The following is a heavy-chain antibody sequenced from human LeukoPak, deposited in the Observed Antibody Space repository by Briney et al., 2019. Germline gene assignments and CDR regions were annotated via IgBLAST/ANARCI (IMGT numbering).Heavy chain of an antibody. D-gene: IGHD3-9*01. CDR2: IYHNGGT. CDR1: GGSITNNNW. Sequence: SETLSLTCAVSGGSITNNNWWTWVRQPPGKGLEWIGEIYHNGGTNYNPSLASRVSISLDRSTSQFSLRLDSITAADTAVYYCVRHLSRYFDDYWGQGTLVTVSS. CDR3: VRHLSRYFDDY. V-gene: IGHV4-4*02. J-gene: IGHJ4*02.